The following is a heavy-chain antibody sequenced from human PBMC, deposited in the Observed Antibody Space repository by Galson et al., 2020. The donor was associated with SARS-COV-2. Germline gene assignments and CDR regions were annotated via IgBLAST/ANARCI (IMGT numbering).Heavy chain of an antibody. J-gene: IGHJ6*02. CDR2: TWYRSKWYN. V-gene: IGHV6-1*01. Sequence: ETSETLSLTCAISGDSVSSNSAAWNWIRQSPSRGLEWLGRTWYRSKWYNDYAVSVKSRITINPDTSKNQVSLQLNSVTPEDTAVYYCARATSTNTGRGMDGWGQGTTVTVSS. CDR3: ARATSTNTGRGMDG. CDR1: GDSVSSNSAA. D-gene: IGHD3-10*01.